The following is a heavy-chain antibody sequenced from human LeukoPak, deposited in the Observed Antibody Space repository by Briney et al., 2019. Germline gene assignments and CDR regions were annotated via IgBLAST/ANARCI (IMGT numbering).Heavy chain of an antibody. V-gene: IGHV3-23*01. CDR1: GFTFSSYA. CDR3: ARDAIDSSGFDFDY. Sequence: GGSLGLSCAASGFTFSSYAMSWVRQAPGKGLEWVSAISGSGGSTYYADSVKGRFTISRDNAKNSLYLQMNSLRAEDTAVYYCARDAIDSSGFDFDYWGQGTLVTVSS. J-gene: IGHJ4*02. D-gene: IGHD3-22*01. CDR2: ISGSGGST.